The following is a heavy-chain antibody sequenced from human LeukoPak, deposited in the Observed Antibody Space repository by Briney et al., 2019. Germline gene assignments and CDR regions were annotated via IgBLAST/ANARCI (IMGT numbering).Heavy chain of an antibody. D-gene: IGHD1-26*01. CDR2: ISSSSSYI. Sequence: AGGSLRLSCAASGFTFSSYSMNWVRQAPGKGLEWVSSISSSSSYIYYADSVKGRFTISRDNAKNSLYLQMNSLRAEDTAVYYCARGPIVGATLDYWGQGTLVTVSS. CDR3: ARGPIVGATLDY. V-gene: IGHV3-21*01. J-gene: IGHJ4*02. CDR1: GFTFSSYS.